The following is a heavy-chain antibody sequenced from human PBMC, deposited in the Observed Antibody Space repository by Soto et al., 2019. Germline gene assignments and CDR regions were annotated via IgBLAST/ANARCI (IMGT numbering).Heavy chain of an antibody. CDR1: GGSFSGYY. CDR2: INHSGST. Sequence: SETLSLTCAVYGGSFSGYYWSWIRQPPGKGLEWIGEINHSGSTNYKPSLKSRVTISVDTPKNQFSLKLSSVTAADTAVYYCARGVSSGWYGWFDPWGQGTLVTVSS. J-gene: IGHJ5*02. V-gene: IGHV4-34*01. D-gene: IGHD6-19*01. CDR3: ARGVSSGWYGWFDP.